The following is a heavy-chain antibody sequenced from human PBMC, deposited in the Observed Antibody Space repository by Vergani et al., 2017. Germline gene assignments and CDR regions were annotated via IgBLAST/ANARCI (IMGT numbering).Heavy chain of an antibody. V-gene: IGHV3-30*18. CDR1: GFTFSSYG. CDR2: ISYDGSQK. Sequence: QVHLVESGGGVVQPGRSLRLSCTASGFTFSSYGMHWIRQAPGKGLEWVAIISYDGSQKYYADAVQGRFSISRDNSKNTVYLQMISLRSEDTAVYYCAKEGGGYCSGGTCYPEYWGQGTLVIVSS. CDR3: AKEGGGYCSGGTCYPEY. J-gene: IGHJ4*02. D-gene: IGHD2-15*01.